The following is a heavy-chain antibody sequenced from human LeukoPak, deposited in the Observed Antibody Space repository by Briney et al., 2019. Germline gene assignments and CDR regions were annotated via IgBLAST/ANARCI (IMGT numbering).Heavy chain of an antibody. D-gene: IGHD1-1*01. J-gene: IGHJ4*02. V-gene: IGHV4-4*07. Sequence: SETLSLTCTVSGASITTDYWSWIRQPAGKGLEFIGRIHAIGTTNYNASLGGRVTMSVDRSKNQFSLRLNSVTAADTAVYYCARDLGHERRGGYFESWGQGTLVTVSS. CDR3: ARDLGHERRGGYFES. CDR1: GASITTDY. CDR2: IHAIGTT.